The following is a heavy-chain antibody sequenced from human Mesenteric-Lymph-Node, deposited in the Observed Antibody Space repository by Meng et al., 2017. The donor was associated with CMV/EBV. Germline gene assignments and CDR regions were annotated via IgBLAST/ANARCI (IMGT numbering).Heavy chain of an antibody. CDR3: ARKEMATLEAPDY. Sequence: GESLKISCAASGFTFSSYSMNWVRQAPGKGLEWVSSISSSSSYIYYADSVKGRFTISRDNAKNSLYLQMNSLRAEDTAVYYCARKEMATLEAPDYWGQGTLVTVSS. J-gene: IGHJ4*02. V-gene: IGHV3-21*04. D-gene: IGHD5-24*01. CDR2: ISSSSSYI. CDR1: GFTFSSYS.